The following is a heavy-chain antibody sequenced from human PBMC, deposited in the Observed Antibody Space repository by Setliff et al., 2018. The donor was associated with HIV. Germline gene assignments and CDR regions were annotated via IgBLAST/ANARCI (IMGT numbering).Heavy chain of an antibody. CDR3: AKIDPGKYWSSDY. V-gene: IGHV4-61*05. J-gene: IGHJ4*02. CDR1: GGSISSSSHY. CDR2: IYGTGST. Sequence: PSETLSLTCTVSGGSISSSSHYWGWIRQPPGKGLEWIGRIYGTGSTTYNPSLESRVTMSVDRSNNQFSLELTSVTAADTAVYYCAKIDPGKYWSSDYWGPGTLVTVSS. D-gene: IGHD2-8*02.